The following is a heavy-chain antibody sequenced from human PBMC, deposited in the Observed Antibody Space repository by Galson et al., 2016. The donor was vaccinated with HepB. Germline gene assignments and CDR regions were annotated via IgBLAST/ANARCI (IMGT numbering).Heavy chain of an antibody. CDR1: GFSLSNSA. CDR2: ISYDAKNV. Sequence: SLRLSCAGSGFSLSNSAMHWVRQAPGKGLEWVAKISYDAKNVYYAESLRGRSAISRDYSKNALYLEINSLGVEDTAVYYCAADATTIATAFDYWGQGTLVTVSS. CDR3: AADATTIATAFDY. D-gene: IGHD2-21*01. J-gene: IGHJ4*02. V-gene: IGHV3-30*03.